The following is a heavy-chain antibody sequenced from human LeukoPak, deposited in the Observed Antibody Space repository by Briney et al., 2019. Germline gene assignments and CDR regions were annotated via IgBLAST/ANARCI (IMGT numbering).Heavy chain of an antibody. CDR3: VKKLGGNAPFDY. CDR1: GFTFTSYT. D-gene: IGHD2-15*01. CDR2: ISGSGHST. J-gene: IGHJ4*02. Sequence: GGSLRLSCAASGFTFTSYTMNWVRQAPGKGLEWVSGISGSGHSTYYADSVKGHFTISRDNSKNTLYLQMSGLRAEDTAVYYCVKKLGGNAPFDYWGQGTLVTVSS. V-gene: IGHV3-23*01.